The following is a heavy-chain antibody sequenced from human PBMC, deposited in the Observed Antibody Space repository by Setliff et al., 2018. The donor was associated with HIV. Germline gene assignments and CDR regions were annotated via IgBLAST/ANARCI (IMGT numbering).Heavy chain of an antibody. J-gene: IGHJ5*02. Sequence: ASVKVSCKASGGTFSRSAINWVRQAPGQGLEWMGGIIPVFATPNYAQKFQGRVTITTDEFTSTAYMELSSLRSEDTAVYYCARPRSGGSGSYSWFDPWGQGTQVTVSS. CDR3: ARPRSGGSGSYSWFDP. V-gene: IGHV1-69*05. CDR1: GGTFSRSA. CDR2: IIPVFATP. D-gene: IGHD3-10*01.